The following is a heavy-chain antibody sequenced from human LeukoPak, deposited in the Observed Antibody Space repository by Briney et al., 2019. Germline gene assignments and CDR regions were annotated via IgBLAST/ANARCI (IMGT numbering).Heavy chain of an antibody. CDR1: GFIFNAYD. Sequence: GGSLRLSCAASGFIFNAYDMNWVRQAPGKGLEWLSFIEKTSSTIYYADSVKGRFTISRDNARNSLYLQLNSLRDEDTALYYCVRDRMGGAFDIWGQGKMVTISS. J-gene: IGHJ3*02. CDR3: VRDRMGGAFDI. CDR2: IEKTSSTI. D-gene: IGHD3-16*01. V-gene: IGHV3-48*02.